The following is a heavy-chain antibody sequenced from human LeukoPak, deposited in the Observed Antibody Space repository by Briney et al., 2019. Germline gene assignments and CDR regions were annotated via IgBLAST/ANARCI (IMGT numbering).Heavy chain of an antibody. CDR1: GYSFTSYW. J-gene: IGHJ3*02. CDR3: ARLHAYYYDSSGSQPSGYAFDI. D-gene: IGHD3-22*01. Sequence: GESLKISCKGSGYSFTSYWIGWVRQLPGKGLEWMGIIYPGDSDTRYSPSFQGQVTISADKSISTAYLQWSSLKASDTAMYYCARLHAYYYDSSGSQPSGYAFDIWGQGTMVTVSS. CDR2: IYPGDSDT. V-gene: IGHV5-51*01.